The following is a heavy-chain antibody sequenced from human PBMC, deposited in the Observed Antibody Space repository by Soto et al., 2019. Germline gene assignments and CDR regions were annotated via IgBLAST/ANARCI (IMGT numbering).Heavy chain of an antibody. J-gene: IGHJ6*03. CDR3: ARPSGSGSYYNFRDYYYYMDV. V-gene: IGHV3-21*01. D-gene: IGHD3-10*01. Sequence: GGSLRLSCAASGFTFSSYSMNWVRQAPGKGLEWVSSISSSSSYIYYADSVKGRFTISRDNAKNSLYLQMNSLRAEDTAVYYCARPSGSGSYYNFRDYYYYMDVWGKGTTVTVSS. CDR1: GFTFSSYS. CDR2: ISSSSSYI.